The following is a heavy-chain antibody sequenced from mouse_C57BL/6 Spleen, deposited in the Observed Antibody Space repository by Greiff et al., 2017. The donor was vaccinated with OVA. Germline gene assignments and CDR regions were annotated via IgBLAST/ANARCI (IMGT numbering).Heavy chain of an antibody. D-gene: IGHD1-1*01. CDR3: ARYGSSYDFDY. J-gene: IGHJ2*01. CDR1: GYAFSSSW. V-gene: IGHV1-82*01. Sequence: VQLKESGPELVKPGASVKISCKASGYAFSSSWMNWVKQRPGKGLEWIGRIYPGDGDTNYNGKFKGKATLTADKSSSTAYMQLSSLTSEDSAVYFCARYGSSYDFDYWGQGTTLTVSS. CDR2: IYPGDGDT.